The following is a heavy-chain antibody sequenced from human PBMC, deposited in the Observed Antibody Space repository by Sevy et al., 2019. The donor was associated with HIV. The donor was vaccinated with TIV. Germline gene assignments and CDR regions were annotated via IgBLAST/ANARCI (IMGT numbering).Heavy chain of an antibody. Sequence: ASVKVSCKASGGTFSSYAISWVRQAPGQGLEWMGGIIPIFGTANYVQKFQGRVTITADESTSTAYMELSSLRSEDTAVYYCASLVPAATNDAFDIWGQGTMVTVSS. CDR2: IIPIFGTA. D-gene: IGHD2-2*01. CDR3: ASLVPAATNDAFDI. V-gene: IGHV1-69*13. J-gene: IGHJ3*02. CDR1: GGTFSSYA.